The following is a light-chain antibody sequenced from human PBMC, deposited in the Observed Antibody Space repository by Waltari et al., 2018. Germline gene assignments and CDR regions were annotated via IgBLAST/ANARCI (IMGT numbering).Light chain of an antibody. Sequence: DIQMTQSPSSVSASVGDRVTITCRASQGFAGWLSWYQQRPGKAPNLLIYGTSNLQTGVPSRFSGSGSGTDFTLTISGLQPEDFATYFCQQGHGFPSTFGQGTKVEI. V-gene: IGKV1-12*02. J-gene: IGKJ1*01. CDR1: QGFAGW. CDR3: QQGHGFPST. CDR2: GTS.